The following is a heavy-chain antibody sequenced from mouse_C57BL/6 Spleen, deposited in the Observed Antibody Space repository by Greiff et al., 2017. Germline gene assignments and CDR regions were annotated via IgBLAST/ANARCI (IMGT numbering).Heavy chain of an antibody. CDR1: GYAFSSYW. V-gene: IGHV1-80*01. CDR3: APEWDSSGYEAY. CDR2: IYPGDGDT. Sequence: QVQLQQSGAELVKPGASVKISCKASGYAFSSYWMNWVKQRPGKGLEWIGQIYPGDGDTNYNGKFKGKATLTADKSSSTAYMQLSSLTSEDSAVYFCAPEWDSSGYEAYWGQGTLVTVSA. J-gene: IGHJ3*01. D-gene: IGHD3-2*02.